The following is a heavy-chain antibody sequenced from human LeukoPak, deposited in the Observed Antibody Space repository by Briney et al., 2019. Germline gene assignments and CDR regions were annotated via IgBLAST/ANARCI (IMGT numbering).Heavy chain of an antibody. CDR1: GYTFTGYY. D-gene: IGHD3-22*01. Sequence: ASVKVSCKASGYTFTGYYMHWVRQAPGQGLEWMGWINPNSGGTNYAQKFQGRVTMTRDTSTSTVYMELSSLRSEDTAVYYCARDLTDSRNDYWGQGTLVTVPS. CDR3: ARDLTDSRNDY. CDR2: INPNSGGT. J-gene: IGHJ4*02. V-gene: IGHV1-2*02.